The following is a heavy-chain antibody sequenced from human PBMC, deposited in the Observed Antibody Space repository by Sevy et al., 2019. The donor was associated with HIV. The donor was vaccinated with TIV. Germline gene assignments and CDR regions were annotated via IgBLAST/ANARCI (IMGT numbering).Heavy chain of an antibody. D-gene: IGHD3-16*01. CDR1: GFTFSSYW. Sequence: GGSLRLSCAASGFTFSSYWMNWVRQAPGKGLEWVANINQDGSEKYYVDSVKGRFTISRDNAKNSLYLQMNSLTTEDTAIYYCTRAAQVWGHYWGQGTLVTVSS. J-gene: IGHJ4*02. CDR3: TRAAQVWGHY. CDR2: INQDGSEK. V-gene: IGHV3-7*01.